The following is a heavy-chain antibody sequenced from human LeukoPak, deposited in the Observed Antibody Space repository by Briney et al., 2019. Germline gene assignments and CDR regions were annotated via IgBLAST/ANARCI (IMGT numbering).Heavy chain of an antibody. Sequence: PGGTLRLSCAASGFTISSNYMSWVRHAPAKGLEWVLVIYGGGRTYYAESVKGRFTISRDNSRNTLYLQMNSLRAEDTAVYYCARDTRWYVPPDFWGQGTLVTVSS. J-gene: IGHJ4*02. CDR1: GFTISSNY. CDR2: IYGGGRT. V-gene: IGHV3-66*01. CDR3: ARDTRWYVPPDF. D-gene: IGHD2-15*01.